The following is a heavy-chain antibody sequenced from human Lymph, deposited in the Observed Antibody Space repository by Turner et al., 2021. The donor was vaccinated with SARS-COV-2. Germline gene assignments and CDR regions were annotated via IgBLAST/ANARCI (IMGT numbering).Heavy chain of an antibody. CDR1: GYTFTSYY. Sequence: QVQLVQSGAEVKKPGASVKVSCKASGYTFTSYYMHWVRQAPGQGLEWMGIINPSGGSTTYEQKCQGRVTMTRDTSTSTVYMELSSLRSEDTAVYYCARDPPIQIWVDYFYYGMDVWGQGTTVTVSS. V-gene: IGHV1-46*01. J-gene: IGHJ6*02. CDR2: INPSGGST. CDR3: ARDPPIQIWVDYFYYGMDV. D-gene: IGHD5-18*01.